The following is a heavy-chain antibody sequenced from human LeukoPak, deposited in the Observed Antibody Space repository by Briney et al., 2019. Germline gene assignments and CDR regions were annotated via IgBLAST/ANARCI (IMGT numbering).Heavy chain of an antibody. CDR2: INTDGTST. CDR1: GFTFTDYW. V-gene: IGHV3-74*01. D-gene: IGHD5-18*01. Sequence: EGSLRLACAASGFTFTDYWMHWVRQAPGKGLVWVSRINTDGTSTKYAESVKGRITISRDNARNTVYLQMNSLRAEDTAVYYCARARYSYTGIIDYWGQGTLVTVSS. J-gene: IGHJ4*02. CDR3: ARARYSYTGIIDY.